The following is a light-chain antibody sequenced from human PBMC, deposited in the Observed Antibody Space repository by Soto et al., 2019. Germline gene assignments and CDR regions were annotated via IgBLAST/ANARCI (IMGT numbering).Light chain of an antibody. CDR1: QSLSSTY. V-gene: IGKV3-20*01. Sequence: EIVLTQSPGTLSLSPGEIATLSCRASQSLSSTYLACYQQKPGQAPRVLIYGASSRATGIPDRFSGSGSGTDFTLTITRLEPEDVAIYYCQEYGSSPLTFGGGNRVEIK. CDR2: GAS. CDR3: QEYGSSPLT. J-gene: IGKJ4*01.